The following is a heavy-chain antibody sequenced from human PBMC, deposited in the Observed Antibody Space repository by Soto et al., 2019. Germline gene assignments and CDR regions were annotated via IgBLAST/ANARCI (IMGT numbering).Heavy chain of an antibody. CDR1: GGSISSSSYY. Sequence: SETLSLTCTVSGGSISSSSYYWRWIRQPAGKGLEWIGRIYTSGSTNYNPSLRSRVTMSLDTSKNQFSLKLTSVTAADTALYYCARGNCSSPNCYSFSGYYGMDVWGQGTTVTVSS. J-gene: IGHJ6*02. CDR2: IYTSGST. V-gene: IGHV4-61*02. CDR3: ARGNCSSPNCYSFSGYYGMDV. D-gene: IGHD2-2*01.